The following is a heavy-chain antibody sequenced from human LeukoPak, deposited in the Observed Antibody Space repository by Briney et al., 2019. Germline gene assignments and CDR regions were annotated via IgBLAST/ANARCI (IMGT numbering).Heavy chain of an antibody. Sequence: PGRSLRLSCAASGFTFSSYGMHWVRQAPGKGLEWVAVIWYDGSNKYYADSVKGRFTISRDNSKNTLYLQMNSLRAGDTAVYYCAKERPSIAAPSAVAGGLDPWGQGTLVTVSS. CDR3: AKERPSIAAPSAVAGGLDP. CDR2: IWYDGSNK. V-gene: IGHV3-33*06. D-gene: IGHD6-19*01. J-gene: IGHJ5*02. CDR1: GFTFSSYG.